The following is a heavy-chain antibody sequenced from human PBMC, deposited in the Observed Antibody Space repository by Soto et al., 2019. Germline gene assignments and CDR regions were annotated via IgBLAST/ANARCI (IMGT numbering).Heavy chain of an antibody. V-gene: IGHV1-18*01. D-gene: IGHD2-8*01. J-gene: IGHJ6*01. CDR2: ISAYNGNT. CDR1: GYTFTSYG. CDR3: AIEMYGEHQYQKPV. Sequence: ASVKVSCNASGYTFTSYGISWVRQAPGQGLERMGWISAYNGNTNYAQKLQGRVTMTTDTSTSTAYMELRSLRSDDTAVYYCAIEMYGEHQYQKPVWAQGTTVTVSA.